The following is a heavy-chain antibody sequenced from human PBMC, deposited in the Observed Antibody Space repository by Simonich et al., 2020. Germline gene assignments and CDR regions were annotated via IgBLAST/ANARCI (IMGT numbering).Heavy chain of an antibody. J-gene: IGHJ3*02. Sequence: QPGGSLRLSCAASGFSFSSYEMNWVRQAPGKRMGWVSYISSRGSTIYYAGSVKGRFTISSDNAKNSMYLQMNSLRAEDTAVYYCAREKWLRFAFDIWGQGTMVTVSS. CDR1: GFSFSSYE. CDR3: AREKWLRFAFDI. CDR2: ISSRGSTI. D-gene: IGHD5-12*01. V-gene: IGHV3-48*03.